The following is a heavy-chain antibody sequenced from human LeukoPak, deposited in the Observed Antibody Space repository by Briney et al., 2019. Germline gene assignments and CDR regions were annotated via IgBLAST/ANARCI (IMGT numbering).Heavy chain of an antibody. Sequence: GGSLRLSCAASGFTFSDHYMDWVRQAPGKGLEWVGRARNKANSYTTEYAASVKGRFTISRDDSKNSLYLQMNSLKTEDTAVYYCARGFCSGGACYSGGHWGQGTLVTVSS. V-gene: IGHV3-72*01. CDR1: GFTFSDHY. CDR3: ARGFCSGGACYSGGH. CDR2: ARNKANSYTT. D-gene: IGHD2-15*01. J-gene: IGHJ4*02.